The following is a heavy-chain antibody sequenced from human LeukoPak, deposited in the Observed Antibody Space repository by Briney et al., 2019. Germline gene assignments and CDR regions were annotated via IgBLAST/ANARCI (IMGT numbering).Heavy chain of an antibody. V-gene: IGHV1-69*05. CDR3: ARASSGFPEGFEF. J-gene: IGHJ4*02. CDR1: GGTFSSYA. Sequence: GASVTVSCTASGGTFSSYAISWVRQAPGQGLEWMGMIIPMLGTTSYARKFQARVTITTDESTNTVDMEVNSLRSDDTAVYYCARASSGFPEGFEFWGQGTLVTVSS. D-gene: IGHD3-22*01. CDR2: IIPMLGTT.